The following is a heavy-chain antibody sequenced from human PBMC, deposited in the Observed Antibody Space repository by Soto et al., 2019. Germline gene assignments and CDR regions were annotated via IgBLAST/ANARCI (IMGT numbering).Heavy chain of an antibody. V-gene: IGHV3-7*05. CDR3: ARDVSSGSGPYYLDAFDM. CDR1: GFTFSDYW. Sequence: EVQLVESGGGLVQPGESLRLSCAASGFTFSDYWMTWVRQAPGKGLEWVANIKKDESKKSYLDSVRGRFTISRDNARNSLYLQMDSLRAADTALYYCARDVSSGSGPYYLDAFDMRGQGTMVTVSS. D-gene: IGHD3-22*01. CDR2: IKKDESKK. J-gene: IGHJ3*02.